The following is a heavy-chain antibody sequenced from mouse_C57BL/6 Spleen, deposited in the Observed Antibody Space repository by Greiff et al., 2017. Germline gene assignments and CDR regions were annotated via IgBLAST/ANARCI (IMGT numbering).Heavy chain of an antibody. CDR1: GYSITSGYD. Sequence: EVQLQQSGPGMVKPSQSLSLTCTVTGYSITSGYDWHWIRHFPGNKLEWMGYISYSGSTNYNPSLKSRISITHDTSKNHFFLKLNSVTTEDTATYYCARGGGPYYFDYWGQGTTLTVSS. CDR3: ARGGGPYYFDY. V-gene: IGHV3-1*01. J-gene: IGHJ2*01. CDR2: ISYSGST. D-gene: IGHD1-1*02.